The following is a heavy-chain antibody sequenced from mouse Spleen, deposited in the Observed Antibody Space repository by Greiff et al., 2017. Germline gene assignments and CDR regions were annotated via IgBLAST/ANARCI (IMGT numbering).Heavy chain of an antibody. D-gene: IGHD1-1*01. V-gene: IGHV1-81*01. CDR1: GYTFTSYG. Sequence: VKLMESGAELARPGASVKLSCKASGYTFTSYGISWVKQRTGQGLEWIGEIYPRSGNTYYNEKFKGKATLTADKSSSTAYMELRSLTSEDSAVYFCARDYYDGSYFAYWGQGTLVTVSA. CDR2: IYPRSGNT. J-gene: IGHJ3*01. CDR3: ARDYYDGSYFAY.